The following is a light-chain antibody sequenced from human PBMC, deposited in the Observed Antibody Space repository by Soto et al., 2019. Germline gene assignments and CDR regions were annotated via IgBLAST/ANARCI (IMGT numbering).Light chain of an antibody. V-gene: IGKV1-39*01. CDR2: AAY. Sequence: DIRMTQSPSSLSASVGDRVNITCRASKSISSYLNWYQHKPGTAPKLLIYAAYRLQSGVPSRFTGSGSRTDFTLTISSLQPEDFATYFCQQSKSSPYTFGQWTRLEIK. CDR1: KSISSY. J-gene: IGKJ2*01. CDR3: QQSKSSPYT.